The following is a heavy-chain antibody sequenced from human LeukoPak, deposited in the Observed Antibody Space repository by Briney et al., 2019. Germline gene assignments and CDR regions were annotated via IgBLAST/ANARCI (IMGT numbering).Heavy chain of an antibody. CDR1: GRSISSGGYY. CDR3: ARQVTSGPPARFDY. D-gene: IGHD1-1*01. Sequence: TSQTLSLTCTVSGRSISSGGYYWSWIRQPPGKGLEWIGYISYSGITNYNPSLKSRVTISLDTSKNQFSLKLSSVTAADTALYYCARQVTSGPPARFDYWGQETLVTVSS. J-gene: IGHJ4*02. CDR2: ISYSGIT. V-gene: IGHV4-61*08.